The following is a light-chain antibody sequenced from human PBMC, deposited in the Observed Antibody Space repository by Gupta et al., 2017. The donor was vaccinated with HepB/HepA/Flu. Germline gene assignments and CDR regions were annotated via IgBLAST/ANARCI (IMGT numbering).Light chain of an antibody. CDR1: QRISSN. J-gene: IGKJ1*01. V-gene: IGKV3-15*01. CDR3: QQYKDWPRT. CDR2: DAS. Sequence: EIVMTQSPATLSVSPGERAVLSCRASQRISSNLVWYQQKPGQAPRLLIYDASSRASGIPARFSGSGSGTEFTLTISSLQSEDFAVFYCQQYKDWPRTFGQGTKVEVK.